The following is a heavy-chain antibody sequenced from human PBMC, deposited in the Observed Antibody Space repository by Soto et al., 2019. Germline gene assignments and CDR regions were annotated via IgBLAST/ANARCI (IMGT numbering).Heavy chain of an antibody. J-gene: IGHJ4*02. V-gene: IGHV4-59*08. CDR1: GGSLSSYY. D-gene: IGHD3-3*01. CDR3: ARGPFWSGYYPFDY. Sequence: SETLSLTCTVSGGSLSSYYWTWIRQPPGKGLEWIGYVYYSGSTYYNPSLKSRVTISVDTSKNQFSLKLSSVTAADTAVYYCARGPFWSGYYPFDYWGQGTLVTVSS. CDR2: VYYSGST.